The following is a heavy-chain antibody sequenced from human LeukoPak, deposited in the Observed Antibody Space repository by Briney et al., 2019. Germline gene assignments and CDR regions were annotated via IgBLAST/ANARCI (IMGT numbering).Heavy chain of an antibody. CDR2: ISSNGGST. V-gene: IGHV3-64*01. J-gene: IGHJ5*02. Sequence: GRSLRLSCAASGFTFSSYAMHWVRQAPGKGLEYVSAISSNGGSTYYANSVKGRFTISRDNSKNTLYLQMGSLRAEDMAVYYCARGSIMIKFGAFDPWGQGTLVTVSS. D-gene: IGHD3-16*01. CDR1: GFTFSSYA. CDR3: ARGSIMIKFGAFDP.